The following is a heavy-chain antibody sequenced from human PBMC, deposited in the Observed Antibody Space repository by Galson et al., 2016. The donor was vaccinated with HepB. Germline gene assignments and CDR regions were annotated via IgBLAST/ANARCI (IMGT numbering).Heavy chain of an antibody. CDR2: IYYGGS. D-gene: IGHD4-17*01. CDR3: ATSVYGDYRFDDWYFDL. J-gene: IGHJ2*01. Sequence: SLRLSCAASGFTFRNHGMHWVRQAPGKGLEWVAVIYYGGSEYAESVKGRFTISRDDSKETLDLQMDSLRAGDTAVYYCATSVYGDYRFDDWYFDLWGRGTLVTVSS. CDR1: GFTFRNHG. V-gene: IGHV3-33*01.